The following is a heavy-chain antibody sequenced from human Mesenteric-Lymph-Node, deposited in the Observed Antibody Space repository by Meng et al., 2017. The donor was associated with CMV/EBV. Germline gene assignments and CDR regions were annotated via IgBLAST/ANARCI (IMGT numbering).Heavy chain of an antibody. J-gene: IGHJ4*02. D-gene: IGHD3-16*02. CDR3: ARVGEYVWGSYRY. V-gene: IGHV1-46*01. Sequence: KAAGYTFTSYDMHWVRQAPGQGLEWMGIINPSGGSTSYAQKFQGRVTMTRDTSTSTVYMELSSLRSEDTAVYYCARVGEYVWGSYRYWGQGTLVTVSS. CDR2: INPSGGST. CDR1: GYTFTSYD.